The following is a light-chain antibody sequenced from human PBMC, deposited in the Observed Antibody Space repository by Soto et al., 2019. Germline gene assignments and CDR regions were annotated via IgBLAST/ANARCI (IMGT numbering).Light chain of an antibody. V-gene: IGLV4-69*01. CDR3: QTWGTGIQAV. Sequence: QSVLTQSPSASASLGASVKLTCTLGSGHSSYAIAWHQQQPEKGPRYLMKLNSDGSHSKGDGIPDRFSGSSSGAERYLTISSLQSEDEADYYCQTWGTGIQAVFGGGTQLTVL. CDR1: SGHSSYA. J-gene: IGLJ7*01. CDR2: LNSDGSH.